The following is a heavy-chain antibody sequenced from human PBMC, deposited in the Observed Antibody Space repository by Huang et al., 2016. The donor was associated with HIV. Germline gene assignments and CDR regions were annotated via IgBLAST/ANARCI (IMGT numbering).Heavy chain of an antibody. J-gene: IGHJ4*02. CDR2: INYKGKI. V-gene: IGHV4-34*02. CDR1: GGAFRGSS. D-gene: IGHD3-10*01. CDR3: ARGFNYYASDNLGVYYFDS. Sequence: QVQLKQWGAGLLKPSETLSLTCAVYGGAFRGSSWTWIRQFPEKGLEWMGDINYKGKIIYNPSLSARVTMSTDTSKNHFSLHLTSVTAADTALYYCARGFNYYASDNLGVYYFDSWGLGTLVTVSP.